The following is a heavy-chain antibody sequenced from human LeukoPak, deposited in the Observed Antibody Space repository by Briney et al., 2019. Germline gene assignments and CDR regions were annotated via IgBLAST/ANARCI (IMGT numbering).Heavy chain of an antibody. CDR2: IYYSGST. J-gene: IGHJ5*02. CDR1: GGSISSYY. D-gene: IGHD3-22*01. Sequence: SETLSLTCTVSGGSISSYYWSWIRQPPGKGLEWIGYIYYSGSTNYNPSLKSRVTISVDTSKNQFSLKLSSVTAADTAVYYCARSLYYYDSSGSYGWWFDPWGQGTLVTVSS. CDR3: ARSLYYYDSSGSYGWWFDP. V-gene: IGHV4-59*01.